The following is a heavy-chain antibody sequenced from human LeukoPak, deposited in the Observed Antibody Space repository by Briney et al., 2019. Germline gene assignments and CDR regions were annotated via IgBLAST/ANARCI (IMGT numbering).Heavy chain of an antibody. J-gene: IGHJ4*02. V-gene: IGHV5-51*01. D-gene: IGHD5-24*01. CDR2: IYPDDSDT. CDR3: ARLAKARRDGYNFGFDS. Sequence: KPGESLKISHKGSGYSFPNYWIGWVRQMLGKGLEWMGIIYPDDSDTRQSPPFQGQVTMSVDRSISTAHLQWSSLEASDSATYYCARLAKARRDGYNFGFDSWGQGTLVTVSS. CDR1: GYSFPNYW.